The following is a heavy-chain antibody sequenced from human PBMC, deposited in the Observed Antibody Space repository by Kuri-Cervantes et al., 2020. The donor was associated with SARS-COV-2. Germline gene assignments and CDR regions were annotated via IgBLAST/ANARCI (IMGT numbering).Heavy chain of an antibody. V-gene: IGHV4-59*08. J-gene: IGHJ4*02. D-gene: IGHD3-3*01. CDR2: IYYSGST. CDR1: GGSFSGYY. Sequence: SETLSLTCAVYGGSFSGYYWSWIRQPPGKGLEWIGYIYYSGSTNYNPSLKSRVTISVDTSKNQFSLKLSSVTAADTAVYYCARQRGGFLEWLLYYDYWGQGTLVTVSS. CDR3: ARQRGGFLEWLLYYDY.